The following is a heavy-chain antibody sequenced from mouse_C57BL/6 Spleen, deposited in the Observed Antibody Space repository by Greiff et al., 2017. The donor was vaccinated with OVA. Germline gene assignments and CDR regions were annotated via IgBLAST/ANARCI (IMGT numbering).Heavy chain of an antibody. CDR1: GFSLTSYG. CDR3: ARKGYGYDPLAMDY. D-gene: IGHD2-2*01. V-gene: IGHV2-2*01. Sequence: VQVVESGPGLVQPSQSLSITCTVSGFSLTSYGVHWVRQSPGKGLEWLGVIWSGGSTDYNAAFISRLSISKDNSKSQVFFKMNSLQADDTAIYYCARKGYGYDPLAMDYWGQGTSVTVSS. CDR2: IWSGGST. J-gene: IGHJ4*01.